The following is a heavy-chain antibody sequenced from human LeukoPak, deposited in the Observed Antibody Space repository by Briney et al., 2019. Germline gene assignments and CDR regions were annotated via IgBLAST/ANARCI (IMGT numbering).Heavy chain of an antibody. V-gene: IGHV3-33*01. CDR1: GFTFSSYG. Sequence: GGSLRLSCAASGFTFSSYGKHWVRQAPGKGLEWVAVIWYDGSNKYYADSVKGRFTISRDNSKNTLYLQMNSLRAEDTAVYYCARDPAYCGGDCYSGFDYWGQGTLVTVSS. J-gene: IGHJ4*02. D-gene: IGHD2-21*02. CDR2: IWYDGSNK. CDR3: ARDPAYCGGDCYSGFDY.